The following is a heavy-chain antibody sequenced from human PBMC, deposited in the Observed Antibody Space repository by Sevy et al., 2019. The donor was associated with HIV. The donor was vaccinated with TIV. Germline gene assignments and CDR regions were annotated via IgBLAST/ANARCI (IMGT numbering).Heavy chain of an antibody. V-gene: IGHV4-39*01. CDR1: GGSISSSSYY. CDR3: ARLMIVAEDDAFDI. D-gene: IGHD3-22*01. Sequence: SETLSLTCTVSGGSISSSSYYWGWIRQPPGKGLEWLGNIYYSGSTYYNPSLKSRVTISVDTSKNQFSLRLSSVTAADTAVYYCARLMIVAEDDAFDIWGQGTMVTVSS. CDR2: IYYSGST. J-gene: IGHJ3*02.